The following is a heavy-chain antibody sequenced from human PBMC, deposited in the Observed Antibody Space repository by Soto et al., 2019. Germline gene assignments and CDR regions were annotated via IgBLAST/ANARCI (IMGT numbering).Heavy chain of an antibody. CDR2: IYWDDDK. J-gene: IGHJ4*02. V-gene: IGHV2-5*02. D-gene: IGHD2-15*01. CDR1: GFSLSSTRMA. Sequence: QITLKESGPTLVKPTQTLTLTCTFSGFSLSSTRMAVGWVRQPPGKALEWLALIYWDDDKRYSPFLKSRLTLSQDTSKTQVVLTTSNMYPVDTARYSCAHIVVDCLGYYFDSWGQGTLVTVSS. CDR3: AHIVVDCLGYYFDS.